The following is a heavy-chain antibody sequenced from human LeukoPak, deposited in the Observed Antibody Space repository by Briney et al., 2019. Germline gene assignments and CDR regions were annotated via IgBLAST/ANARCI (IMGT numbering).Heavy chain of an antibody. D-gene: IGHD2-2*01. Sequence: ASVKVSCKASGYTFTGYYMHWVRQAPGQGLEWMGRINPNSGGTNYAQKFQGRVTMTRDTSISTAYMELSRLRSDDTAVYYCATVPAANDEEVIYGMDVWGQGTTVTVSS. CDR2: INPNSGGT. J-gene: IGHJ6*02. V-gene: IGHV1-2*06. CDR3: ATVPAANDEEVIYGMDV. CDR1: GYTFTGYY.